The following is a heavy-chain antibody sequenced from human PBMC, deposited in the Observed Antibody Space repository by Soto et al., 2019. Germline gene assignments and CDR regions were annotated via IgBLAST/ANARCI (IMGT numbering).Heavy chain of an antibody. J-gene: IGHJ4*02. D-gene: IGHD3-16*01. CDR3: AKARGAYWGSDDY. V-gene: IGHV3-9*01. Sequence: DVQLVESGGGLVQPGRSLRLSFAASGFTFDDYAMHWVRQAPGKGLEWVSGISWNSGNIDYADSVKGRFTISRDNAKNSLYLQMNSLRTEDTALYYCAKARGAYWGSDDYCGQGTLVTVSS. CDR2: ISWNSGNI. CDR1: GFTFDDYA.